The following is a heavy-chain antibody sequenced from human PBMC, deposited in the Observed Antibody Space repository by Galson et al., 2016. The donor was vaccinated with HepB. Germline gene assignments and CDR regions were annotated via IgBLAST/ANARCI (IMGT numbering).Heavy chain of an antibody. J-gene: IGHJ6*02. D-gene: IGHD3-10*01. Sequence: SVKVSCKASGFTSPSYYVHWVRQAAGQGLGWLGINNPRGGGSNYAQKFQGRLTVTRDTSSSTVYMELTSLTSDDTAVYYCASPGTYRRLGLDIWGQGTAVTVSS. CDR1: GFTSPSYY. CDR2: NNPRGGGS. CDR3: ASPGTYRRLGLDI. V-gene: IGHV1-46*01.